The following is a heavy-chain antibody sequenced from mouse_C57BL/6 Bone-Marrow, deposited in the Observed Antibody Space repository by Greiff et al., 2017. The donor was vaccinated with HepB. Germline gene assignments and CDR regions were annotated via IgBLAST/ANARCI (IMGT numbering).Heavy chain of an antibody. D-gene: IGHD2-1*01. J-gene: IGHJ4*01. V-gene: IGHV1-82*01. CDR1: GYAFSSSW. Sequence: QVQLQQSGPELVKPGASVKISCKASGYAFSSSWMNWVKQRPGKGLEWIGRIYPGDGDTNYNGKFKGKATLTADKSSSTAYMQLSSLTSEDSAVYFCARVDDNYWAMDYWGQGTSVTVSS. CDR3: ARVDDNYWAMDY. CDR2: IYPGDGDT.